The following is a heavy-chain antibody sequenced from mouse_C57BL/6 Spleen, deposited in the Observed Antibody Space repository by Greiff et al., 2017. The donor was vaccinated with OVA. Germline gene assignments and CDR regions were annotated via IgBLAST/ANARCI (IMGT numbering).Heavy chain of an antibody. CDR1: GYTFTEYT. CDR2: FYPGSGSI. CDR3: ARNEEGTAQATSWFAY. D-gene: IGHD3-2*02. J-gene: IGHJ3*01. Sequence: VQLQQSGAELVKPGASVKLSCKASGYTFTEYTIHWVKQRSGQGLEWIGWFYPGSGSITYNEKFKDKATLTADKSSSTVYMELSRLTSEDSAVYFCARNEEGTAQATSWFAYWGQGTLVTVSA. V-gene: IGHV1-62-2*01.